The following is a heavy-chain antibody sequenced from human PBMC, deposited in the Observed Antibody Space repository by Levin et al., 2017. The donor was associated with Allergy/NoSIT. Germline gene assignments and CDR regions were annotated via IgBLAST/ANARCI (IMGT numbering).Heavy chain of an antibody. J-gene: IGHJ6*03. Sequence: PAASVKVSCKASGGTFSSYAISWVRQAPGQGLEWMGGIIPIFGTANYAQKFQGRVTITADKSTSTAYMELSSLRSEDTAVYYCASAAIPHCSSTSCYVPYYYYMDVWGKGTTVTVSS. V-gene: IGHV1-69*06. D-gene: IGHD2-2*01. CDR2: IIPIFGTA. CDR1: GGTFSSYA. CDR3: ASAAIPHCSSTSCYVPYYYYMDV.